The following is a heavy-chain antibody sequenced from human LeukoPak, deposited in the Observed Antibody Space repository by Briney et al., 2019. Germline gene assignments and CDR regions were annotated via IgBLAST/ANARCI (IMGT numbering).Heavy chain of an antibody. V-gene: IGHV4-4*07. CDR1: GGSISNYY. CDR3: ARGRVENNWFDP. Sequence: SETLSLTCTVSGGSISNYYWSWIRQPAGKGLEWIGRIYSSGSTNYNPSLKSRVTMSVDTSQNQFSLKLSSMTAADTAVYYCARGRVENNWFDPWGQGTLVTVSS. D-gene: IGHD2-21*01. CDR2: IYSSGST. J-gene: IGHJ5*02.